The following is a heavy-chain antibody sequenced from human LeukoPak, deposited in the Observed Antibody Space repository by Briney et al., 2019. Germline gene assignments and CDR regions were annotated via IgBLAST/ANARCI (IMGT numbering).Heavy chain of an antibody. CDR3: ARGWQQLVL. CDR2: ISTSSSYI. J-gene: IGHJ4*02. Sequence: GGSLRLSCAASGFTFSNYDMNWVRQAPGKGLEWVSSISTSSSYIYYADSVKGRFTISRDNAKNSLYLQVNSLRAEDTAAYYCARGWQQLVLWGQGTLVTVSS. D-gene: IGHD6-13*01. V-gene: IGHV3-21*01. CDR1: GFTFSNYD.